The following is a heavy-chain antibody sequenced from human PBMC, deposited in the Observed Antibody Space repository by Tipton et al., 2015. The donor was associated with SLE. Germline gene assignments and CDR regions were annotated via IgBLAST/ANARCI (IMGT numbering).Heavy chain of an antibody. CDR3: TRVVSYYQSMDV. J-gene: IGHJ6*03. D-gene: IGHD2-2*01. CDR1: GFTFGSYT. CDR2: ISRSSSYI. V-gene: IGHV3-21*01. Sequence: SLRLSCAASGFTFGSYTMIWVRQAPGKGLEWVSSISRSSSYIYYADSVKGRFTISRDNAKDSLYLQMNSLRAEDTAVYYCTRVVSYYQSMDVWGKGTTVTVSS.